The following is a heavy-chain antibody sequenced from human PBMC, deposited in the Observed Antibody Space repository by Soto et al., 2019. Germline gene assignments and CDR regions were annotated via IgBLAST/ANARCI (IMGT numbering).Heavy chain of an antibody. V-gene: IGHV3-15*07. CDR1: GFTFSNAW. Sequence: EVQLVESGGGLVKPGGSLRLSCVASGFTFSNAWMNWVRQAPGKGLEWVGRIKSKSDGGTIDYAAPVRGRFTISRDDSKNMLYLQMSSLKSEDTALYYCSREFDIWGQGTMVTVSS. CDR2: IKSKSDGGTI. CDR3: SREFDI. J-gene: IGHJ3*02.